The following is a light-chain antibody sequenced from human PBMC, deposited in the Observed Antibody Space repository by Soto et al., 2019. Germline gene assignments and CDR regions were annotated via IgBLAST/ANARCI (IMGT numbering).Light chain of an antibody. CDR2: KAS. V-gene: IGKV1-5*03. Sequence: DIQMTQSPSTLSASVGDRATITCRANQSIYSWLAWYQQKPGKAPKLLIYKASSLASGVPSRFSGSGSGTEFPLTISSLQPNDFADYYWQQYNCSPSTFGQGTKLEIK. CDR3: QQYNCSPST. J-gene: IGKJ2*01. CDR1: QSIYSW.